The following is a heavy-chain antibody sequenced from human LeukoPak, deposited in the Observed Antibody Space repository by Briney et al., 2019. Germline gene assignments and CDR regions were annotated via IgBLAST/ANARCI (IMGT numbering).Heavy chain of an antibody. J-gene: IGHJ4*02. CDR2: IIPIFGTA. V-gene: IGHV1-69*05. CDR3: ARVPSMVRGVYYFDY. Sequence: ASVKVSCKASGSTFSSYAISWVRQAPGQGLEWMGGIIPIFGTANYAQKFQGRVTITTDESTSTAYMELSSLRSEDTAVYYCARVPSMVRGVYYFDYWGQGTLVTVSS. D-gene: IGHD3-10*01. CDR1: GSTFSSYA.